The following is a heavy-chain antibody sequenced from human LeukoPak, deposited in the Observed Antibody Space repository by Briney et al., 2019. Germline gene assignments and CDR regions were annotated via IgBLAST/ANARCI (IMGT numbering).Heavy chain of an antibody. CDR2: INHSGST. Sequence: SETLSLTCAVYGGSFSGYYWSWICQPPGKGLEWIGEINHSGSTNYNPSLKSRVTISVDTSKNQFSLKLSSVTAADTAVYYCARNAYCGGDCFTPPHYWGQGTLVTVSS. V-gene: IGHV4-34*01. CDR1: GGSFSGYY. CDR3: ARNAYCGGDCFTPPHY. J-gene: IGHJ4*02. D-gene: IGHD2-21*02.